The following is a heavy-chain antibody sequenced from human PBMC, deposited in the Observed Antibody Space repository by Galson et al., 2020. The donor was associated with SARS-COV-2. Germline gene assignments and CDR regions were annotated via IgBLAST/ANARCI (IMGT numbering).Heavy chain of an antibody. Sequence: GESLTISCAASGFTFRNYSMNWVRQAPGKGLEWVSSISTSSSYIYYADSVKGRFTISRDNAKNSLYLQMNSLRAEDTAVYYCARNTAYETWGGPGYYYFGMDVWGQGTTVTVSS. D-gene: IGHD3-16*01. J-gene: IGHJ6*02. CDR2: ISTSSSYI. CDR3: ARNTAYETWGGPGYYYFGMDV. CDR1: GFTFRNYS. V-gene: IGHV3-21*01.